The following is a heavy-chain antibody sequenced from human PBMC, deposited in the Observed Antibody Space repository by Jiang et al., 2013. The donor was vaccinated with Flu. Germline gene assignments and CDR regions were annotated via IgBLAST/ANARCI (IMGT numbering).Heavy chain of an antibody. D-gene: IGHD4-17*01. V-gene: IGHV5-51*01. CDR2: IYPGDSDT. CDR3: ARHKPTTVTTSWFDP. J-gene: IGHJ5*02. Sequence: GAEVKKPGESLKISCKGSGYSFASYWIGWVRQMPGKGLEWMGIIYPGDSDTRYSPSFQGQVTISADKSISTAYLQWSSLKASDTAIYYCARHKPTTVTTSWFDPWGQGTLVTVSS. CDR1: GYSFASYW.